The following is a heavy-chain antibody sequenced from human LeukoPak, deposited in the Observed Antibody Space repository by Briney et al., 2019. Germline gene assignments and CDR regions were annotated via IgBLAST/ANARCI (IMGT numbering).Heavy chain of an antibody. J-gene: IGHJ5*02. Sequence: PGGSLRLSCAASGFTFSSYSMNWVRQAPGKGLEWVLSISSSSSYIYYADSVKGRFTISRDNAKNSLYLQMNSLRAEDTAVYYCARGSGELAYNWFDPWGQGTLVTVSS. V-gene: IGHV3-21*01. CDR3: ARGSGELAYNWFDP. CDR2: ISSSSSYI. D-gene: IGHD3-16*01. CDR1: GFTFSSYS.